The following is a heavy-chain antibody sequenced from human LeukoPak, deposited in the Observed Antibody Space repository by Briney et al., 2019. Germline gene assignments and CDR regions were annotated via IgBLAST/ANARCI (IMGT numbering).Heavy chain of an antibody. CDR3: ARELELDY. CDR2: ISSSGSVI. J-gene: IGHJ4*02. V-gene: IGHV3-48*03. D-gene: IGHD1-7*01. Sequence: GGSLRLSCAASGFTFSSFEMNWVRQAPGKGLEWVSYISSSGSVIKYADSVKGRFTISRDNTRNSLYLQMDSLRGEDTAVYYCARELELDYWGQGTLVTVSS. CDR1: GFTFSSFE.